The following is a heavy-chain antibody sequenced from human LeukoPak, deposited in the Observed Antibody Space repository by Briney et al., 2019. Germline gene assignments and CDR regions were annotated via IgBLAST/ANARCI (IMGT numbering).Heavy chain of an antibody. CDR1: GYTFTGYY. CDR3: ARDGDYVWGSYRRKGGFDY. Sequence: ASVEVSCKASGYTFTGYYMHWVRQAPGQGLEWMGWINPNSGGTNYAQKFQGRVTMTRDTSISTAYMELSRLRSDDTAVYYCARDGDYVWGSYRRKGGFDYWGQGTLVTVSS. J-gene: IGHJ4*02. V-gene: IGHV1-2*02. D-gene: IGHD3-16*02. CDR2: INPNSGGT.